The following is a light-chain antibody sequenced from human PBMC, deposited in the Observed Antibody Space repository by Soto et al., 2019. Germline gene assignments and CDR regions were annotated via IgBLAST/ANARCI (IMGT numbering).Light chain of an antibody. Sequence: EIVLTQSPATLSLSLGERATLSCRASQSIGSYLAWYQHKLGQPPRLLIYDASNRATGIPVRFSGSGSWTDFTLTISSLVPEDFVVYYCQQRSTWPPFSFGPGTKVDIK. CDR3: QQRSTWPPFS. CDR2: DAS. V-gene: IGKV3-11*01. J-gene: IGKJ3*01. CDR1: QSIGSY.